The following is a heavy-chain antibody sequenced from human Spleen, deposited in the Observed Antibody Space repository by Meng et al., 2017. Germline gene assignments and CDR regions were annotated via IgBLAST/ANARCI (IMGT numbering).Heavy chain of an antibody. J-gene: IGHJ4*02. D-gene: IGHD1-26*01. Sequence: GESLKISCAASGFTFSTYAMSWVRQAPGKGLEWVSGISGSGGTTYYAASVKGRLTISRDNSKNTLYLQMDSLGPEDTAVYYCAKDQGGSYFIEVVGDNWGQGALVTVSS. V-gene: IGHV3-23*01. CDR3: AKDQGGSYFIEVVGDN. CDR1: GFTFSTYA. CDR2: ISGSGGTT.